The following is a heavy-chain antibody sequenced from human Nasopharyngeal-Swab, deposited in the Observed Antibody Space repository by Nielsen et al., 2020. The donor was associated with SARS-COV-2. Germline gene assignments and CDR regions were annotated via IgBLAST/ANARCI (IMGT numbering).Heavy chain of an antibody. V-gene: IGHV3-9*01. J-gene: IGHJ4*02. Sequence: LSLTCAASGFTFEDYAMHWVRQAPGKGLEWVSGISWNSGSLGYADSVKGRFTISRDNATNSLYLQMNILRAEDTALYYCAGIAGAGGPFDYWGQGTLVTVSS. CDR1: GFTFEDYA. D-gene: IGHD6-19*01. CDR3: AGIAGAGGPFDY. CDR2: ISWNSGSL.